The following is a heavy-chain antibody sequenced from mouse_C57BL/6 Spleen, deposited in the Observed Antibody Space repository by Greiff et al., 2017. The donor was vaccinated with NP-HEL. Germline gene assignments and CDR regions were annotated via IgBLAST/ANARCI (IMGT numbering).Heavy chain of an antibody. V-gene: IGHV1-9*01. Sequence: VQLQQSGAELMKPGASVKLSCKATGYTFTGYWIEWVKQRPGHGLEWIGEILPGSGSTNYNEKFKGKATFTAVTSSNTAYMQLSSLTTEDSAIYYCARQDLVYYGNFYAMDYWGQGTSVTVSS. CDR2: ILPGSGST. CDR3: ARQDLVYYGNFYAMDY. D-gene: IGHD2-1*01. J-gene: IGHJ4*01. CDR1: GYTFTGYW.